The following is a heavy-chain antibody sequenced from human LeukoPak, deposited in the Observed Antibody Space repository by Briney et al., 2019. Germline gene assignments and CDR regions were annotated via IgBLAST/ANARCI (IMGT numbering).Heavy chain of an antibody. CDR3: ATEVVY. Sequence: PGGSLRLSCAASGFNSNDYVMSWVRQAPGKGLEWVSSISGSGRSLYYADSIKGRFNISRDNSKHILYLQMDSLRAEDTGIYYCATEVVYWGQGALVTVSS. J-gene: IGHJ4*02. CDR1: GFNSNDYV. CDR2: ISGSGRSL. V-gene: IGHV3-23*01.